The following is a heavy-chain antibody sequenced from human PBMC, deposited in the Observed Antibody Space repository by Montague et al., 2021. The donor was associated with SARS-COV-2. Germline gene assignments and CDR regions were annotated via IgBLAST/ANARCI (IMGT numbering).Heavy chain of an antibody. J-gene: IGHJ6*02. Sequence: SETLSLTCAVSGGSFSGYYWSWIRQPPGKGLEWIGEINHSGSTNYNPSLKSRVTISVDTSKNQFSLKLSSVTAADTAVYYCARRGYSYYYYGMDVWGQGTPVTVSS. CDR1: GGSFSGYY. CDR3: ARRGYSYYYYGMDV. CDR2: INHSGST. V-gene: IGHV4-34*01. D-gene: IGHD5-24*01.